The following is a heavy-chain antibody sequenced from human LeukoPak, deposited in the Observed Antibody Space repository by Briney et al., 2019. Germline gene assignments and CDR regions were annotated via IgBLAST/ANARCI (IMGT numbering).Heavy chain of an antibody. CDR1: GGSFSGYY. V-gene: IGHV4-34*01. Sequence: SETLSLTCAVYGGSFSGYYWSWIRQPPGKGLEWIGEINHSGSTNYNPSLKSRVTISVDTSKNQFSLKLSSVAAADTAVYYCARRTYYYGSSGYPYWGQGTLVSVSS. D-gene: IGHD3-22*01. CDR2: INHSGST. J-gene: IGHJ1*01. CDR3: ARRTYYYGSSGYPY.